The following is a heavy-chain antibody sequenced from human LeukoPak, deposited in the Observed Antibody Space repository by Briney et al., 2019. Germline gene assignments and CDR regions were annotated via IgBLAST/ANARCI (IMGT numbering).Heavy chain of an antibody. Sequence: GGSLRLSCAASGFTFSSYAMSWVRQAPGKGLEWVSAISGSGGSTYYADSVKGRFTISRDDSKNTLYLQMNSLRAEDTAVYYCATSMGGGNIDYWGQGALVTVSS. V-gene: IGHV3-23*01. CDR3: ATSMGGGNIDY. J-gene: IGHJ4*02. CDR2: ISGSGGST. D-gene: IGHD3-16*01. CDR1: GFTFSSYA.